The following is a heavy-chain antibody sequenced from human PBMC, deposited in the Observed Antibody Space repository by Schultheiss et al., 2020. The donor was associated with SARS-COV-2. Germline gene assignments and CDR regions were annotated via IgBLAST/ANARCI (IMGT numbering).Heavy chain of an antibody. J-gene: IGHJ4*02. V-gene: IGHV6-1*01. D-gene: IGHD3-22*01. CDR1: GDTISRGSAA. CDR3: ARDRYYYDSSGYYGSGFDY. CDR2: TYYKSKWYT. Sequence: SETLSLTCAISGDTISRGSAAWNWIRQSPSRGLEWLGRTYYKSKWYTDYAVSVISRITINPDTSKNQFSLQLNSVTPEDTAVYYCARDRYYYDSSGYYGSGFDYWGQGTLVTVSS.